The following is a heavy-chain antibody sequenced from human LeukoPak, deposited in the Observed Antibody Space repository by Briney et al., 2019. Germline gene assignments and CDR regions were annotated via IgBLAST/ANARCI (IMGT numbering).Heavy chain of an antibody. Sequence: SETLSLTCTVSGGFISSYYWSWIRQPPGKGLEWIGYIYYSGSTNYNPSLKSRVTISVDTSKNQFSLKLSSVTAADTAVYYCARDSEQFYFDYWGQGTLVTVSS. CDR1: GGFISSYY. V-gene: IGHV4-59*01. CDR2: IYYSGST. D-gene: IGHD6-19*01. J-gene: IGHJ4*02. CDR3: ARDSEQFYFDY.